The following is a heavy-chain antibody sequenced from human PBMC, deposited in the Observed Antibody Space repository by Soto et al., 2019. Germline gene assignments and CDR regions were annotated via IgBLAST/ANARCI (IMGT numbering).Heavy chain of an antibody. CDR3: ASSAPDYYYDSSGFEN. J-gene: IGHJ4*02. CDR1: GGSISSYY. Sequence: PSETLSLTCTVSGGSISSYYWSWVRQPPGKGLEWIGNIYYSGSANYKPSLKSRVTISVDTSKNQFSLKLSSVTAADTAVYYCASSAPDYYYDSSGFENWGQGALVTAPQ. D-gene: IGHD3-22*01. CDR2: IYYSGSA. V-gene: IGHV4-59*01.